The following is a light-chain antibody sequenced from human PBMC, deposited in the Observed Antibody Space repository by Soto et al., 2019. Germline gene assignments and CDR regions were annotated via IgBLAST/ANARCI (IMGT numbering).Light chain of an antibody. V-gene: IGLV2-14*01. J-gene: IGLJ2*01. CDR2: DVS. Sequence: QSALTQPASVSGSPGQSITISCTGTSSDVGGYNYVSWYQQHPGKAPKLMIYDVSNRPSGVSNRFSGSKSGNTASLTISGLQAEDEADYYCSSYTSSSTPGVFGGGTQRPS. CDR3: SSYTSSSTPGV. CDR1: SSDVGGYNY.